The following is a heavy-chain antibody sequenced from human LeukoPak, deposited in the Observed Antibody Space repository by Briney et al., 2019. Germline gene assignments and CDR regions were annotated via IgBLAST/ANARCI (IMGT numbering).Heavy chain of an antibody. CDR3: ATDTKDYYDSSGYVGY. CDR1: GYTLTELS. CDR2: FDPEDGET. J-gene: IGHJ4*02. D-gene: IGHD3-22*01. V-gene: IGHV1-24*01. Sequence: ASVKVSCKVSGYTLTELSMHWVRQAPGKGLEWMGGFDPEDGETIYAQKFQGRVTMTEDTSTDTAYMELSSLRSEDTAVYYCATDTKDYYDSSGYVGYWGQGTLVTVSS.